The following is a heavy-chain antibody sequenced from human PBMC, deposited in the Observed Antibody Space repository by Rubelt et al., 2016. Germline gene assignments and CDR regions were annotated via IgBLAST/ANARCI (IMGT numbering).Heavy chain of an antibody. CDR2: IYSGGAT. V-gene: IGHV3-66*01. CDR3: TRDRRYFDL. J-gene: IGHJ2*01. Sequence: VQLVESGGRLVQPGRSLRLSCTASGFTFGDYAMSWFRQAPGKGLEWVSLIYSGGATYYADSVKGRFTISRDNSENTLYLQMNSLRVEDTAVYYCTRDRRYFDLWGRGTLVTVPS. CDR1: GFTFGDYA.